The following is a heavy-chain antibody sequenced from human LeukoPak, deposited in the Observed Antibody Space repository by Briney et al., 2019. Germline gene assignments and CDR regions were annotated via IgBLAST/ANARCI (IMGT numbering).Heavy chain of an antibody. CDR3: ARGGSGYGDYYYFYGMDV. J-gene: IGHJ6*02. D-gene: IGHD3-22*01. CDR2: ISTSSSSI. CDR1: GFTFSTYA. Sequence: GGSLRLSCAASGFTFSTYAMNWVRQAPGKGLVWVSYISTSSSSIYYADSVKGRFTISRDNAKNSLYLQMNSLRDEDTAVYYCARGGSGYGDYYYFYGMDVWGQGTTVTVSS. V-gene: IGHV3-48*02.